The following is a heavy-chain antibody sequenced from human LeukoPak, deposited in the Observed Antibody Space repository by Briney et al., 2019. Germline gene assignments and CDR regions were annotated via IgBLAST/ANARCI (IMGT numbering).Heavy chain of an antibody. D-gene: IGHD6-19*01. CDR2: INPSGGST. V-gene: IGHV1-46*01. Sequence: ASVKVSCKASGYTFTSYYMHWVRQAPGQGLEWMGIINPSGGSTSYAQKFQGRVTMTRDTSTSTVCMELSSLRSEDTAVYYCARDRGVAVAGYYGMDVWGQGTTVTVSS. J-gene: IGHJ6*02. CDR1: GYTFTSYY. CDR3: ARDRGVAVAGYYGMDV.